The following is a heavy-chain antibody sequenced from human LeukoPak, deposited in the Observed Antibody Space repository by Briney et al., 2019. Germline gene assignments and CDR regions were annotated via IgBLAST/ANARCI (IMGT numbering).Heavy chain of an antibody. J-gene: IGHJ3*02. CDR3: TTLQHAALDI. CDR2: IKSKTDGGTT. D-gene: IGHD6-13*01. CDR1: GFTVNNAW. V-gene: IGHV3-15*01. Sequence: GGSLRLSCAASGFTVNNAWMSWVRQAPGKRLERVGRIKSKTDGGTTDYAAPVKGRFTISRDESKNTLYLQMNGLKTEDTALYYCTTLQHAALDIWGQGTMVTVSP.